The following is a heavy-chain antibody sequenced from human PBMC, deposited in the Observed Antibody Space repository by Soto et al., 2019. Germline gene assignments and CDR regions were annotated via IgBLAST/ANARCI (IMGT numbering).Heavy chain of an antibody. CDR3: ARTTGTIAYYDILTGYYDY. CDR1: GGSISSGGYY. CDR2: IYYSGST. D-gene: IGHD3-9*01. V-gene: IGHV4-31*03. J-gene: IGHJ4*02. Sequence: PSETLSLTCTVSGGSISSGGYYWSWIRQHPGKGLEWIGYIYYSGSTYYNPSLKSRVTISVDTSKNQFSLKLSSVTAADTAVYYCARTTGTIAYYDILTGYYDYWGQGTLVTVSS.